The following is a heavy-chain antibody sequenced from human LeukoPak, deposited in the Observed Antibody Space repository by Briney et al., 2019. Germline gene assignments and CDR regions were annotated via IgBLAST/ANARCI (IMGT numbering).Heavy chain of an antibody. D-gene: IGHD2-2*03. CDR3: TKNGYCPSTSCWRDY. J-gene: IGHJ4*02. Sequence: GGSLRLSCTASGFSFSSYAMSWVRQAPGKGLEWVSVISAPGGSTYYAGSVKGRFTISRDNSKNTLYLQMSSLRADDTAVYYCTKNGYCPSTSCWRDYWGQGTLVTVSS. V-gene: IGHV3-23*01. CDR2: ISAPGGST. CDR1: GFSFSSYA.